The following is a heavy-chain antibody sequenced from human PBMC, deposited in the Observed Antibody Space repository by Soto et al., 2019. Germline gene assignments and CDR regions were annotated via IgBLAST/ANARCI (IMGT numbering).Heavy chain of an antibody. CDR3: ARPGSTTGWFYFDS. Sequence: QLQLQESGPGLVKPSETLSLTCTVSGGSISTSGHSWGWIRQPPGKGLEWIGSMYYSGNTYHNPSLRSRVTISADTSKNQFSRKLTSVTAADTAVYYCARPGSTTGWFYFDSWGQGILVTVSS. V-gene: IGHV4-39*01. CDR1: GGSISTSGHS. J-gene: IGHJ4*02. CDR2: MYYSGNT. D-gene: IGHD3-9*01.